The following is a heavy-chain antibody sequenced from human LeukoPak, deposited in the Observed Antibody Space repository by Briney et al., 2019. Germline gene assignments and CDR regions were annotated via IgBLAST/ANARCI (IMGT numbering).Heavy chain of an antibody. Sequence: GRSLRLSCAASGFTFSSYAMHWVRQAPGKGLEWVAVISYDGSNKYYADSVKGRFTISRDNSKNTLYLQMNSLRAEDTAVYYCAREGPITMIVVVAYYFDYWGQGTLVTVSS. J-gene: IGHJ4*02. CDR3: AREGPITMIVVVAYYFDY. V-gene: IGHV3-30*01. CDR1: GFTFSSYA. D-gene: IGHD3-22*01. CDR2: ISYDGSNK.